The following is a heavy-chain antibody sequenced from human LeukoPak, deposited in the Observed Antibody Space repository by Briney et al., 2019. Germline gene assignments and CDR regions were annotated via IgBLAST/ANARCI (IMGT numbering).Heavy chain of an antibody. J-gene: IGHJ4*02. CDR2: IFSGGST. CDR3: AKDRYSVAGFPADY. D-gene: IGHD6-19*01. V-gene: IGHV3-53*05. CDR1: GFTVSSNY. Sequence: GGSLRLSCAASGFTVSSNYMSWVRQAPGKGLEWVSVIFSGGSTYYADSVKGRFTISRDNSKNSLYLQMNSLRAEDTALYYCAKDRYSVAGFPADYWGQGTLVTVSS.